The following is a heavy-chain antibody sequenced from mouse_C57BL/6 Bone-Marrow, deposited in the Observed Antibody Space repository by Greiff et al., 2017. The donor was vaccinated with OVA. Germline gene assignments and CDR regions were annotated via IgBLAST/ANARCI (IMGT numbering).Heavy chain of an antibody. CDR1: GFTFSNYW. CDR2: IRLKSDNYAT. D-gene: IGHD2-2*01. V-gene: IGHV6-3*01. CDR3: TGRGYHWYFDV. Sequence: EVMLVESGGGLVQPGGSMKLSCVASGFTFSNYWMNWVRQSPEKGLEWVAQIRLKSDNYATHYAESVKGRFTISRDDSNSTCYLQMNNLRAEDTGIYYCTGRGYHWYFDVWGTGTTVTVSS. J-gene: IGHJ1*03.